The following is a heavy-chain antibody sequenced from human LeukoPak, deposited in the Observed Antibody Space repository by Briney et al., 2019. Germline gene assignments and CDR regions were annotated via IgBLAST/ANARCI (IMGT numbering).Heavy chain of an antibody. CDR2: IIPIFGTA. V-gene: IGHV1-69*05. CDR1: GGTFSSYA. J-gene: IGHJ4*02. D-gene: IGHD5-24*01. Sequence: SVKVSCKASGGTFSSYAISWVRQAPGQGLEWMGGIIPIFGTANYAQKFQGRVTITTDESTSTAYMELSSLRSEDTAVYYCASGRDGYNWDYFDYWGQGTLVTVSS. CDR3: ASGRDGYNWDYFDY.